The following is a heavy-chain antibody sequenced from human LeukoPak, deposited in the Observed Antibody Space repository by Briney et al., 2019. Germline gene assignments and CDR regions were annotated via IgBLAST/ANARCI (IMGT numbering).Heavy chain of an antibody. D-gene: IGHD3-10*01. Sequence: GGSLRLSCAASGFTFSDYYMSWIRQAPGKGLEWVSYISSSGSTIYYADFVKGRFTISRDNSKNTLYLQMNSLRGEDTAVYYCARDQAGSGHYADYWGQGTLVTVSP. CDR1: GFTFSDYY. CDR2: ISSSGSTI. V-gene: IGHV3-11*04. CDR3: ARDQAGSGHYADY. J-gene: IGHJ4*02.